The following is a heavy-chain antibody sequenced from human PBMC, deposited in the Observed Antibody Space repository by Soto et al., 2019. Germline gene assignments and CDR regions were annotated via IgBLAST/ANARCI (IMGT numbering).Heavy chain of an antibody. D-gene: IGHD2-2*01. CDR2: TYYRSKWYN. CDR1: GDSVSSNSAA. CDR3: ARVVSSQLLEEYYGMDV. Sequence: PSQTLSLTCVISGDSVSSNSAAWNWIRQSPSRGLEWLGRTYYRSKWYNDYAVSVKSRITINPDTSKNQFSLQLNSVTPEDTAVYYCARVVSSQLLEEYYGMDVWGQGTTVTVSS. J-gene: IGHJ6*02. V-gene: IGHV6-1*01.